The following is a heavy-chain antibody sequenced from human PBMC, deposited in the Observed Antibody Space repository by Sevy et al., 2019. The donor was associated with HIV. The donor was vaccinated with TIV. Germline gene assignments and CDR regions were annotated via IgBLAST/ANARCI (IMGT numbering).Heavy chain of an antibody. CDR2: VIPNSGQT. CDR1: GYTFTDYE. J-gene: IGHJ4*02. D-gene: IGHD2-21*02. Sequence: ASVKVSCKASGYTFTDYEINWVRQASGQGLEWMGWVIPNSGQTAYAQKFQGRVTMTTSTSTGTAYMELSGLQSEDTATYYCATLVWAGGACYYLHYWGQGTLVTVSS. CDR3: ATLVWAGGACYYLHY. V-gene: IGHV1-8*01.